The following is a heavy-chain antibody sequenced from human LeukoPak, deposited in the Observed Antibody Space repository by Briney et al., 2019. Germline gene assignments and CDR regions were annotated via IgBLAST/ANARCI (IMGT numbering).Heavy chain of an antibody. CDR2: ISYDGSNK. CDR3: AKDRGQLLNDAFDI. J-gene: IGHJ3*02. CDR1: GFTFSSYA. D-gene: IGHD2-2*01. Sequence: GGSLRLSCAASGFTFSSYAMHWVRQAPGKGLEWVAVISYDGSNKYYADSVKGRFTISRDNSKNTLYLQMNSLRAEDTALYYCAKDRGQLLNDAFDIWGQGTMVAVSS. V-gene: IGHV3-30*14.